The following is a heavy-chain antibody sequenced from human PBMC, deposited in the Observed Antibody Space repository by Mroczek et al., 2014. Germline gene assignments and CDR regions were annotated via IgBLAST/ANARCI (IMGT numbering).Heavy chain of an antibody. CDR2: IYYSGST. Sequence: QVQLQQWGPGLVKPSETLSLTCTVSGGSISSYYWSWIRQPPGKGLEWIGYIYYSGSTNYNPSLKSRVTISVDTSKNQFSLKLSSVTAADTAVYYCARESRVNYDILTGYSNNWFDPWGQGTLVTVSS. V-gene: IGHV4-59*01. D-gene: IGHD3-9*01. CDR1: GGSISSYY. J-gene: IGHJ5*02. CDR3: ARESRVNYDILTGYSNNWFDP.